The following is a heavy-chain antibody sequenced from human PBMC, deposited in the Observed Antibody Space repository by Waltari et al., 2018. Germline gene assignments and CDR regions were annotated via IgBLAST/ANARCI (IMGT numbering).Heavy chain of an antibody. V-gene: IGHV3-33*01. CDR2: RWYDGSNK. CDR1: GFTFSSYG. Sequence: QVQLVESGGGVVQPGRSLRLSCAASGFTFSSYGMHWVRQAPGKGLEWVAVRWYDGSNKYYADSVKGRFTISRDNSKNTLYLQMNSLRAEDTAVYYCASDPVVGALDAFDIWGQGTMVTVSS. CDR3: ASDPVVGALDAFDI. D-gene: IGHD1-26*01. J-gene: IGHJ3*02.